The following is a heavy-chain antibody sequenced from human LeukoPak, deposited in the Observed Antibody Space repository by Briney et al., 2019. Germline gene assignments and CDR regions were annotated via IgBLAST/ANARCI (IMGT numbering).Heavy chain of an antibody. CDR1: GYTFTSYN. V-gene: IGHV1-8*03. J-gene: IGHJ4*02. D-gene: IGHD1-20*01. Sequence: ASVKVSCKASGYTFTSYNINWVRQAAGQGFEWMGWMHPNSGDTGYAHNLQGRITITRDSSTATVFMELSSLRSEDTAMYYCARGRLNGNVDFWGQGTLVTVSS. CDR2: MHPNSGDT. CDR3: ARGRLNGNVDF.